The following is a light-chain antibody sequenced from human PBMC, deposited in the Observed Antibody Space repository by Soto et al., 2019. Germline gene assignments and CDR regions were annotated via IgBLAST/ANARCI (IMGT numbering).Light chain of an antibody. CDR3: QQYDSSHLT. J-gene: IGKJ4*01. CDR1: QSVTSSY. Sequence: ENVLTQSPGTLSLSPGERATLSCRASQSVTSSYLAWYRQKPGQAPSLLIYGTSSRATGIPDRFSGSGSGTDFTLTISRLEPEDFAVYYCQQYDSSHLTFGGGTKVEIK. CDR2: GTS. V-gene: IGKV3-20*01.